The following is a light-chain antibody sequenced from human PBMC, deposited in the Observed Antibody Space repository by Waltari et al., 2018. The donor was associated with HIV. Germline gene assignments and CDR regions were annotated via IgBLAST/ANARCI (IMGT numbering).Light chain of an antibody. CDR1: TSNIGSNY. Sequence: SVVTQPPSASGTPGQRVTISCSGNTSNIGSNYVFWYQHLPGTAPQLRIHRNDKRPSWVPDRFSGSTSGASASLAISVLRSEDEAEYYCVTGDDSLRGVVFGGGTKVAVL. V-gene: IGLV1-47*01. J-gene: IGLJ2*01. CDR2: RND. CDR3: VTGDDSLRGVV.